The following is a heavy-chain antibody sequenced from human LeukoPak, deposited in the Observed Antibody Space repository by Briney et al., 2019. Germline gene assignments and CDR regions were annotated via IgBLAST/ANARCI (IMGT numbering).Heavy chain of an antibody. CDR2: ISGSGGIT. V-gene: IGHV3-23*01. CDR1: GFTFISSS. Sequence: VGALRISCAASGFTFISSSISCVREAPGRGRECVSSISGSGGITYYTDSVKGRFTTSKVHSKNTMYLQMNSLRAENTAVYYCANPPWNDAFDIWGQGTMVTVSS. J-gene: IGHJ3*02. D-gene: IGHD1-1*01. CDR3: ANPPWNDAFDI.